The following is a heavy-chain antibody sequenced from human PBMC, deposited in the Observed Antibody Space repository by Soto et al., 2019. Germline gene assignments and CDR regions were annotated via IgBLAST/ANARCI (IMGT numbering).Heavy chain of an antibody. D-gene: IGHD2-2*01. CDR1: GGSISSSNW. J-gene: IGHJ6*02. CDR3: ARDRIVVVPAAMKPYYYYGMDV. Sequence: QVQLQESGPGLVKPSGTLSLTCTVSGGSISSSNWWSWVRQPPGKGLEWIGEIYHSGSTNYNPSLKIRVPISVDKSKNQFSLKLSSVTAADTAVYYCARDRIVVVPAAMKPYYYYGMDVWGQGTTVTVSS. V-gene: IGHV4-4*02. CDR2: IYHSGST.